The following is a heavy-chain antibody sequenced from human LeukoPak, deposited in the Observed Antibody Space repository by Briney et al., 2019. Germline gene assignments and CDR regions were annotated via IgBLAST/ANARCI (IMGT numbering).Heavy chain of an antibody. J-gene: IGHJ4*02. D-gene: IGHD3-10*01. CDR3: ARKENVYYYFDY. V-gene: IGHV4-28*01. Sequence: SETLSLTCAVSGYSITSSSWWGWIRQPPGKGLEWTGYIYHSGTTYYNPSLQSRVTMSVDTSKNQFSLKLSSVTAVDTAVYYCARKENVYYYFDYWGQGTLVTVSS. CDR1: GYSITSSSW. CDR2: IYHSGTT.